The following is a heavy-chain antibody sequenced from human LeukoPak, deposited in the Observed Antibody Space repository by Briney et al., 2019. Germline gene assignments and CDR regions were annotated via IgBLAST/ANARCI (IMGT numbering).Heavy chain of an antibody. J-gene: IGHJ4*02. CDR3: ARGDGYNFFDY. D-gene: IGHD5-24*01. V-gene: IGHV3-21*01. Sequence: PGGSLRLSCAASGFTFSSYNMNWVRQAPGKGLEWVSSITSGSSIYYADSVKGRFTISRDNAKSSLYLQMNSLRAEDTAVYYCARGDGYNFFDYWGQGTLVTVSS. CDR2: ITSGSSI. CDR1: GFTFSSYN.